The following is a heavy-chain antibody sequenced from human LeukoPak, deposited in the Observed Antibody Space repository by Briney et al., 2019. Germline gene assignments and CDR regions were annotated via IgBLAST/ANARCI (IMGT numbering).Heavy chain of an antibody. Sequence: SGGSLRLSCAASVFPFSIFALSWVRQAPGKGLEWVSSITSSGDKTYYADSVKGRFTVSRDNSKKTVDLQMNSLRAEDTALYYCAKDPNFSSGWYLADYWGQGTLVTVSS. CDR2: ITSSGDKT. CDR3: AKDPNFSSGWYLADY. CDR1: VFPFSIFA. V-gene: IGHV3-23*01. J-gene: IGHJ4*02. D-gene: IGHD6-19*01.